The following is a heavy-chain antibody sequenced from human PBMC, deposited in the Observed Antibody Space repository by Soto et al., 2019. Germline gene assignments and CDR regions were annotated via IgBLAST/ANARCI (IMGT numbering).Heavy chain of an antibody. CDR3: ARDLGGWPDY. CDR1: GASISRYY. D-gene: IGHD2-15*01. V-gene: IGHV4-59*01. Sequence: SETLSLTCTVSGASISRYYWSWIRQSPGKGLEWIGYLYNTGSTIYNPSLKSRVTISVDTSKNQFSLKMNSVTAADTAVYYCARDLGGWPDYWGQGTLVTVSS. CDR2: LYNTGST. J-gene: IGHJ4*02.